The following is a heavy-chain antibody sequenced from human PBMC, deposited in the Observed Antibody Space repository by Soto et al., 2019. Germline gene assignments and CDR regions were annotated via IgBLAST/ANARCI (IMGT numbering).Heavy chain of an antibody. Sequence: QVQLVESGGGVVQPGRSLRLSCAASGFTFSSYGMHWVRQAPGKGLEWVAVIWYDGSNKYYADSVKGRFTISRDNSKNTLYLQMNSLRAEDTAVYYCARERLKSPDWFDPWGQGTLVTVSS. CDR2: IWYDGSNK. CDR3: ARERLKSPDWFDP. V-gene: IGHV3-33*01. CDR1: GFTFSSYG. J-gene: IGHJ5*02.